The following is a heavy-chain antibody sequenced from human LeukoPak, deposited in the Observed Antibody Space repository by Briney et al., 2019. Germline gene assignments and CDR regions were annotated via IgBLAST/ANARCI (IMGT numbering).Heavy chain of an antibody. CDR2: ISSSSSYI. CDR3: ARDVGGRRVRADY. J-gene: IGHJ4*02. Sequence: PGGSLRLSCAASGFTFSSYSMNWVRQAPGKGLEWVSSISSSSSYIYYADSVKGRFTISRDNAKNSLYLQMSSLRAEDTAVYYRARDVGGRRVRADYWGQGTLVTVSS. CDR1: GFTFSSYS. V-gene: IGHV3-21*01. D-gene: IGHD1-26*01.